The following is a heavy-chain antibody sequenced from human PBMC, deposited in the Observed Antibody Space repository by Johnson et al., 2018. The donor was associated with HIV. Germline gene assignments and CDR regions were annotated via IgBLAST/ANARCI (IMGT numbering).Heavy chain of an antibody. D-gene: IGHD2-2*01. CDR1: GFTFSNYG. J-gene: IGHJ3*02. CDR3: ARVAVSTAAGGVPLDI. CDR2: TWLDGSKK. Sequence: QVQLVESGGGVVQPGRSLRLSCAASGFTFSNYGIHWVRQAPGKGLEGVASTWLDGSKKYSSDSVRGRFIISRDNSKNTLYLQMNSLRAEDTALYFCARVAVSTAAGGVPLDIWGPGTMVTVSS. V-gene: IGHV3-33*03.